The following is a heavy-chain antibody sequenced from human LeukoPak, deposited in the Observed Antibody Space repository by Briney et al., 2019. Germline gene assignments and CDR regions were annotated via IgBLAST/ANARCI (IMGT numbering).Heavy chain of an antibody. V-gene: IGHV3-21*01. CDR1: GFTFSSYS. Sequence: GGPLRLSCAASGFTFSSYSMNWVRQAPGKGLEWVSSISSSSSYIYYADSVKGRFTIPRDNAKNSLYLQMNSLRAGDTAVYYCARVAGSWYAWGFDYWGQGTLVTVSS. D-gene: IGHD6-13*01. CDR3: ARVAGSWYAWGFDY. CDR2: ISSSSSYI. J-gene: IGHJ4*02.